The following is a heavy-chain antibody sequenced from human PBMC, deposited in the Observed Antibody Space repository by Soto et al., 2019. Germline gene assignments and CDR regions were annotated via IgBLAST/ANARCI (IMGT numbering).Heavy chain of an antibody. J-gene: IGHJ3*02. Sequence: QVQLVQSGAEVKKPGSSVKVSCKASGGTFSSYTISWVRQAPGQGLEWMGRIIPILGIANYAQKFQGRVTITADKSTSTAYMELSSLRSEDTAVYYCASPSQSDSSSGPFDIWGQGTMVTVSS. CDR1: GGTFSSYT. V-gene: IGHV1-69*02. CDR2: IIPILGIA. D-gene: IGHD3-22*01. CDR3: ASPSQSDSSSGPFDI.